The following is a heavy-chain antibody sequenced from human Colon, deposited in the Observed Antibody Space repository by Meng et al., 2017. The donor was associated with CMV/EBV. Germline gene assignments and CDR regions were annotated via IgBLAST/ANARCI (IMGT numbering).Heavy chain of an antibody. CDR1: GYIFTAYY. CDR3: ARDDVVVPAAPPSGWYYGMDV. D-gene: IGHD2-2*01. V-gene: IGHV1-2*02. J-gene: IGHJ6*02. CDR2: ISPNTNDT. Sequence: ASVKVSCKASGYIFTAYYIHWVRQAPGQGLEWMGYISPNTNDTNYTQRFHGRVTMTRDTSMTTAYMELSGLRSEDTAVYYCARDDVVVPAAPPSGWYYGMDVWGQGTTVTVSS.